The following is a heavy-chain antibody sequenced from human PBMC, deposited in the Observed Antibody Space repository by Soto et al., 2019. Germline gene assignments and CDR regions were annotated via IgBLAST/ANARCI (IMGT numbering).Heavy chain of an antibody. V-gene: IGHV1-8*01. CDR2: MNTNSGNT. D-gene: IGHD4-17*01. CDR1: GYTFTSYD. CDR3: SRTRYGDNVDY. Sequence: QVQLVQSGAEVKKPGASVKVSCKASGYTFTSYDINWVRQATGQGLEWMGWMNTNSGNTGDAQKCKGRVTMTRNTSMSTAYMALSSWRSEDTAVYYCSRTRYGDNVDYWGQGDLVTVSS. J-gene: IGHJ4*02.